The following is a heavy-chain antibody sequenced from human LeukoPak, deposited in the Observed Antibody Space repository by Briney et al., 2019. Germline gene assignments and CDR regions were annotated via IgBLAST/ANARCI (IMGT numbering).Heavy chain of an antibody. CDR2: IYSGGST. CDR1: GFTVSSNY. Sequence: PGGSLRLSCAASGFTVSSNYMSWVRQAPGKGLEWVSVIYSGGSTYYADSVKGRFTISRDNSKNTLYLQMNSLRAEDTAVYYCARAVYYYDSSGYQYMGPYFDYWGQGTLVTVSS. CDR3: ARAVYYYDSSGYQYMGPYFDY. V-gene: IGHV3-53*01. D-gene: IGHD3-22*01. J-gene: IGHJ4*02.